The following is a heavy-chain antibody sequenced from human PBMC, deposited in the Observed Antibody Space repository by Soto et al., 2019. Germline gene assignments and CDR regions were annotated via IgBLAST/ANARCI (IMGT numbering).Heavy chain of an antibody. D-gene: IGHD5-18*01. Sequence: PGGSMRLSCAASGFTCSSYGMHWVRKAPGKGLEWVAVIWYDGSNKYYADSVKGRFTISRDNSKNTLYLQMNSLRAEDTAVYYCARDQGYSYGYGLTNWGHGTLVTVSS. J-gene: IGHJ4*01. V-gene: IGHV3-33*01. CDR3: ARDQGYSYGYGLTN. CDR2: IWYDGSNK. CDR1: GFTCSSYG.